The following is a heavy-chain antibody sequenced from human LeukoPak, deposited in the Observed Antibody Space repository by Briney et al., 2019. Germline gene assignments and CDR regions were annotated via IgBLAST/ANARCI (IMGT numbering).Heavy chain of an antibody. J-gene: IGHJ4*02. D-gene: IGHD1-14*01. V-gene: IGHV3-30*18. CDR2: TSSDGSIR. CDR1: GFSFSLYG. CDR3: SKKRDGTLSEPGDY. Sequence: GGSLRLSCAASGFSFSLYGMHWVRQAPGKGLEWVAVTSSDGSIRDYADSVKGRFTISRDNSKNTLYLQMNSLREEDTAVYYCSKKRDGTLSEPGDYWGQGTLVTVSS.